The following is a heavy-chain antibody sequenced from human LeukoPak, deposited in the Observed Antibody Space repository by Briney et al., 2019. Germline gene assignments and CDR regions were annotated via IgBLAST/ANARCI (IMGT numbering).Heavy chain of an antibody. J-gene: IGHJ4*02. CDR1: GYTFTGYY. CDR2: IIPIFGTA. V-gene: IGHV1-69*13. CDR3: ARAGDGYNLTGGSRFDY. D-gene: IGHD5-24*01. Sequence: SVKVSCKASGYTFTGYYMHWVRQAPGQGLEGMGWIIPIFGTANYAQKFQGRVTITADESTSTAYMELGSLRSEDTAVYYCARAGDGYNLTGGSRFDYWGQGTLVTVSS.